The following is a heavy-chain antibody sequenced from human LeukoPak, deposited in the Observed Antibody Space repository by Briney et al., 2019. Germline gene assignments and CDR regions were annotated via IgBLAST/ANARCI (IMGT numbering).Heavy chain of an antibody. CDR3: ATSGIFDY. J-gene: IGHJ4*02. V-gene: IGHV3-30-3*01. CDR2: ISYDGSNK. Sequence: GRSLRLSCAASGFTFSSYAMHWVRQAPGKGLEWVAVISYDGSNKYYADSVKGRFTISRDNSKNTLFLQMNSLRAEDTAVYYCATSGIFDYWGQGTLVTVSS. D-gene: IGHD1-1*01. CDR1: GFTFSSYA.